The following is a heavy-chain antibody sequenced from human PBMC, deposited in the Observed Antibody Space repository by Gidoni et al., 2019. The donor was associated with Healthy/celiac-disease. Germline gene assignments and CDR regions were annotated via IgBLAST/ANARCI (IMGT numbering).Heavy chain of an antibody. J-gene: IGHJ6*02. CDR2: ISGSGGST. Sequence: EVQLLESGGGLVQPGGSLRLSCAASGFTFSSYAMSWVRQAPGKGLEWVSAISGSGGSTYYADSVKGRFTISRDNSKNTLYLQMNSLRAEDTAVYYCAKGPRYGDYFNYYYYGMDVWGQGTTVTVSS. V-gene: IGHV3-23*01. CDR3: AKGPRYGDYFNYYYYGMDV. CDR1: GFTFSSYA. D-gene: IGHD4-17*01.